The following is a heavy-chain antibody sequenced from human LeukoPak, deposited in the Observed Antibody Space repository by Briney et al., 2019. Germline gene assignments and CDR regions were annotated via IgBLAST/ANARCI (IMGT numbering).Heavy chain of an antibody. CDR1: GGSISSYY. CDR3: ARASRQPRFKTYYYYMDV. V-gene: IGHV4-4*07. D-gene: IGHD3-16*01. Sequence: SETLSLTCTVSGGSISSYYWSWIRQPAGKGLEWIGRIYTSGSINYNPSLKSRVTMSVDTSKNQFSLKLSSVTAADTAVYYCARASRQPRFKTYYYYMDVWGKGTTVTVSS. CDR2: IYTSGSI. J-gene: IGHJ6*03.